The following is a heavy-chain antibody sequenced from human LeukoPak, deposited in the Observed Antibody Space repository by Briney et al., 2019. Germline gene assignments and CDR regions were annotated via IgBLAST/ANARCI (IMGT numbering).Heavy chain of an antibody. CDR1: GFNFSGSA. V-gene: IGHV3-73*01. CDR3: TRPGYSSGWTDN. D-gene: IGHD6-19*01. Sequence: GGSLRLSCAASGFNFSGSAMHWVRQASGKGLEWVGRIRIKANSYATTYGASVEGRFTISRDDSKNTVYLQMNSLKTEDTAVYYCTRPGYSSGWTDNWGQGTLVTVSS. J-gene: IGHJ4*02. CDR2: IRIKANSYAT.